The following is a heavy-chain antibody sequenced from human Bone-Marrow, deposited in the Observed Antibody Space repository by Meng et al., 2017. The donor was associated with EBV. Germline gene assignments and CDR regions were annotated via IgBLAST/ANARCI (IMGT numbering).Heavy chain of an antibody. CDR1: GYTFTTYD. CDR3: VRGAWFDP. CDR2: RNPNSGNT. V-gene: IGHV1-8*01. J-gene: IGHJ5*02. Sequence: VQLVRSGAEVKEPRASVKVSCKASGYTFTTYDINRVRQATGQGLEGMGWRNPNSGNTGYAQKFQGRVTMTRNTSLSIAYMELSSLRSEDTAVYYCVRGAWFDPWCQGTLVTVSS.